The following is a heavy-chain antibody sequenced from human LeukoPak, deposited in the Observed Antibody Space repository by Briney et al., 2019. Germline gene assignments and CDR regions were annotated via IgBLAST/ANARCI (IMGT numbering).Heavy chain of an antibody. CDR1: GFTFSSYG. CDR3: ARVASSGWSAIDY. CDR2: ISYDGSNK. Sequence: GGSLRLSCAASGFTFSSYGMHWVRQAPGKGLEWVAVISYDGSNKYYADSVKGRFTISRDNSKNTLFLQMNSLRAEDTAVYYCARVASSGWSAIDYWGQGTLVAVSS. J-gene: IGHJ4*02. V-gene: IGHV3-30*03. D-gene: IGHD6-19*01.